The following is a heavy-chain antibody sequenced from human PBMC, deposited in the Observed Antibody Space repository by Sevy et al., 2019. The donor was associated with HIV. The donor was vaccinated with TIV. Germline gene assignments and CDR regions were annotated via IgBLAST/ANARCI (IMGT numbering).Heavy chain of an antibody. V-gene: IGHV2-5*02. CDR2: IYWDDDK. J-gene: IGHJ2*01. CDR1: GFSLSTSGVG. CDR3: AHTYYDFWSGYDRDNWYFDL. D-gene: IGHD3-3*01. Sequence: SGPTLVKPTQTLTLTCTFSGFSLSTSGVGVDWIRQPPGKALEWLALIYWDDDKRYSPSLKSRLTITKDTSKNQVVLTMTNMDPLDTATYYCAHTYYDFWSGYDRDNWYFDLWGRGTLVTVSS.